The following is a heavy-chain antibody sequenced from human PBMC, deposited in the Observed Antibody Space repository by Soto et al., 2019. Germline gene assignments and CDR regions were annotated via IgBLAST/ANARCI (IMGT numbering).Heavy chain of an antibody. J-gene: IGHJ4*02. Sequence: GGSLRLSCAASGFTLSSYSIRWVRQAPGKGLDWVAVISYDGNTQFYGDSVKGRFIVSRDNSRNTLYLQLNNLQAEDTAVYYCAKVSRPSRISTPDFDYWGQGTLVTVSS. V-gene: IGHV3-30-3*01. CDR1: GFTLSSYS. CDR2: ISYDGNTQ. CDR3: AKVSRPSRISTPDFDY.